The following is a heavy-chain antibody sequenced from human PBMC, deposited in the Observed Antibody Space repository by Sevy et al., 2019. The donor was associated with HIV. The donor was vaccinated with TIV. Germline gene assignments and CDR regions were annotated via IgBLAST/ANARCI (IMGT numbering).Heavy chain of an antibody. CDR1: GGTFSSYA. CDR3: ARAVMTTVTTAAIGTPNWFDP. CDR2: IIPIFGTA. Sequence: ASVKVSCKASGGTFSSYAISWVRQAPGQGLEWMGGIIPIFGTANYAQKFQGRVTITADESTSTAYMELSSLRSEDTAVHYCARAVMTTVTTAAIGTPNWFDPWGQGTLVTVSS. J-gene: IGHJ5*02. V-gene: IGHV1-69*13. D-gene: IGHD4-4*01.